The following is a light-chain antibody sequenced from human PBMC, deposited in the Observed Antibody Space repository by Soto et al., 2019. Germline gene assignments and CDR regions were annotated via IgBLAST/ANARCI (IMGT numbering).Light chain of an antibody. V-gene: IGLV1-47*02. CDR1: SSNIGSNY. J-gene: IGLJ1*01. CDR3: AAWDDSLSGYV. CDR2: SNN. Sequence: QSVLTQPPSASGTPGQRVTISCSGSSSNIGSNYVYWYQQLPGTAPKLLIYSNNQRPSGVPDRFSGSKSGTSASLAISGLRSEDEADYDCAAWDDSLSGYVFGTGTKLTV.